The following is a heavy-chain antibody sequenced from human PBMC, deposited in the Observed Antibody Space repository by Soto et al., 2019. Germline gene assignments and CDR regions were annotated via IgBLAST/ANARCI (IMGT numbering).Heavy chain of an antibody. CDR1: GFTFDDYA. D-gene: IGHD1-1*01. J-gene: IGHJ4*02. CDR3: AQGRYPTMARPLDQ. Sequence: EVQLVESGGGLVQPGRSLRLSCAASGFTFDDYAMHWVRQAPGKGLEWISGISWDSGTLGYADSVKGRFIISREDARNSLYLQMNSLRGEDTALYYCAQGRYPTMARPLDQRGQGTLVTVSS. CDR2: ISWDSGTL. V-gene: IGHV3-9*01.